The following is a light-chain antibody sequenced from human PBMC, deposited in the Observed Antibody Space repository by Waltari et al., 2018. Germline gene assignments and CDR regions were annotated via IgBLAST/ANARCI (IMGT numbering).Light chain of an antibody. CDR1: QSIGSW. CDR3: QQGYKSPIT. CDR2: AAS. V-gene: IGKV1-12*01. Sequence: DIQMTQSPSSLSASVGDRVTITCRASQSIGSWLAWYQQKTGEVPTLLIYAASDLQSVSPSRFSGSGSGTNFTLTITSLQPEDCGIYYCQQGYKSPITFGPVTKVNIK. J-gene: IGKJ3*01.